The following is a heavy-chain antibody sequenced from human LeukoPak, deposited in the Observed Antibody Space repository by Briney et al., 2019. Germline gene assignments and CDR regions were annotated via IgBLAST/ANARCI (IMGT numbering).Heavy chain of an antibody. CDR2: IYYSGST. CDR1: GGSISSYY. Sequence: SETLSLTCTVSGGSISSYYWSWIRQPPGKGLEWIGYIYYSGSTNYNPPLKSRVTISVDTSKNQFSLKLSSVTAADTAVYYCARGDDYYDSSGDGAFDIWGQGTMVTVSS. J-gene: IGHJ3*02. CDR3: ARGDDYYDSSGDGAFDI. D-gene: IGHD3-22*01. V-gene: IGHV4-59*01.